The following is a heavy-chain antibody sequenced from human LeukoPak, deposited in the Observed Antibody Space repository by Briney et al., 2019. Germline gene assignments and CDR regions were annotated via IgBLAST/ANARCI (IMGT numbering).Heavy chain of an antibody. CDR2: MYYSGST. CDR3: ARPPEQ. J-gene: IGHJ4*02. CDR1: GGAISSSGYY. D-gene: IGHD6-13*01. V-gene: IGHV4-39*01. Sequence: SETLSLTCTVSGGAISSSGYYWGWIRQPPGKGLEWIGNMYYSGSTYYNPSLKSRVTMSVDTSKNQFSLKLSSVTAADTAVYYCARPPEQWGQGTLVTVSS.